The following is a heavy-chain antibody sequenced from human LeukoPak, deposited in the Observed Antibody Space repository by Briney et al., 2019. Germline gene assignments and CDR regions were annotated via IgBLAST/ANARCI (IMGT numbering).Heavy chain of an antibody. CDR1: GFTFSNYG. D-gene: IGHD6-19*01. V-gene: IGHV3-33*01. CDR3: VRVAVAGNLNNWFDP. CDR2: IWYDGSNK. J-gene: IGHJ5*02. Sequence: PGRSLRLSCAASGFTFSNYGMHWVRQAPGKGLEWVAVIWYDGSNKYYADSVKGRFIISRDNSKNTLYLQMNSLRAEDTAVYYCVRVAVAGNLNNWFDPWGQGTLVTVSS.